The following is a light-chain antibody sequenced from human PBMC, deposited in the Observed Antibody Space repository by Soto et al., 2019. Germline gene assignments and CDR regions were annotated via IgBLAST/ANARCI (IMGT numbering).Light chain of an antibody. CDR1: QSVSSY. J-gene: IGKJ5*01. CDR2: DAS. V-gene: IGKV3-11*01. CDR3: QQRSNWPL. Sequence: EILLTQSPATMSLSPGERSTLSCRASQSVSSYLAWYQQKPGQAPRLLIYDASNRATGIPARFRGSGSGTDFTLTISSLEPEDFAVYYCQQRSNWPLFGQGTRLEIK.